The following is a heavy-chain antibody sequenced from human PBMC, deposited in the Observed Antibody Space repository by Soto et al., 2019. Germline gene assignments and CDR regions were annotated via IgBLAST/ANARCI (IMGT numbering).Heavy chain of an antibody. CDR2: VTAYNGNT. V-gene: IGHV1-18*01. CDR1: GFTFTSYG. Sequence: ASVKVSCKASGFTFTSYGFAWVRQAPGQGLEWMGWVTAYNGNTKYAQKFQDRVTMTTDTSTSTAYMELRNLRSDDTAVYCCSSAPPFDFWGQGTLVTVSS. CDR3: SSAPPFDF. J-gene: IGHJ4*02.